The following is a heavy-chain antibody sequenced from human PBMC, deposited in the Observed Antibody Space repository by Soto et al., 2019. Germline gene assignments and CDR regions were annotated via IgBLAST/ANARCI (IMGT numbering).Heavy chain of an antibody. D-gene: IGHD3-10*01. J-gene: IGHJ4*02. Sequence: GGSLRLSCAASGFSNYWMHWVRQAPGKGPVWVSRISPDGSFTTYADSVRGRFTISRDNAKNTLYLQMNNMRAEDTAVYYCVSYCETGRPCWGQGTLVTVSS. CDR2: ISPDGSFT. V-gene: IGHV3-74*01. CDR1: GFSNYW. CDR3: VSYCETGRPC.